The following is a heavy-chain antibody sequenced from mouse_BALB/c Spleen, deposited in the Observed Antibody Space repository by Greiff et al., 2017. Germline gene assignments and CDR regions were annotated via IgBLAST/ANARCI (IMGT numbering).Heavy chain of an antibody. V-gene: IGHV2-9*02. CDR2: IWAGGST. D-gene: IGHD2-10*02. CDR1: GFSLTSYG. CDR3: ARDPLVWYYAMDY. J-gene: IGHJ4*01. Sequence: QVQLKESGPGLVAPSQSLSITCTVSGFSLTSYGVHWVRQPPGKGLEWLGVIWAGGSTNYNSALMSRLSISKDNSKSQVFLKMNSLQTDDTAMYYCARDPLVWYYAMDYWGQGTSVTVSS.